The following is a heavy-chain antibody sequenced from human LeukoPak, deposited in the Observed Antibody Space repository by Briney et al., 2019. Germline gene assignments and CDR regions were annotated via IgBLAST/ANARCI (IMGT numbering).Heavy chain of an antibody. Sequence: GGSLRLSCAASGFTFSIYTMNWVRRAPGKGLEWVSYIDSSSSTTYYADSVKGRFTISRDNAKNSLYLQMNSLRDDDTAVYYCARERALYHGNADFDYWGQGTLVTVSA. CDR1: GFTFSIYT. CDR3: ARERALYHGNADFDY. CDR2: IDSSSSTT. D-gene: IGHD3-10*01. V-gene: IGHV3-48*02. J-gene: IGHJ4*02.